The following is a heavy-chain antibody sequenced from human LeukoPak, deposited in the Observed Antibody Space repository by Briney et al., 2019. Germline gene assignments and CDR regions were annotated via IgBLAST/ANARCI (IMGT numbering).Heavy chain of an antibody. J-gene: IGHJ4*02. CDR3: ARETTSLDY. V-gene: IGHV3-33*01. Sequence: GGSLRLSCAASGFTLSSNGMQWARQAPGKGKEWEAVIWEDGSNRFYADTVKGRFTITREKSKNTLYLQMNSLRAEDTAVYYCARETTSLDYWGQGTLVTVSS. CDR2: IWEDGSNR. D-gene: IGHD2/OR15-2a*01. CDR1: GFTLSSNG.